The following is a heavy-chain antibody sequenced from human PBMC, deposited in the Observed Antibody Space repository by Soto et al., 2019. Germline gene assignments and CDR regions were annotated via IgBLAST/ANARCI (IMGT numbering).Heavy chain of an antibody. Sequence: EVQLVESGGGLVQPGGSLRLSCTASGFTFSSYWMRWVRQAPGKGLGWVANIKEDGSGKYYVDSVKGRFSISRDNARNSLYLQMSCLRVEDTAVYYCVRVGRVGGYWGQGALVTVSS. CDR1: GFTFSSYW. V-gene: IGHV3-7*03. D-gene: IGHD1-26*01. CDR3: VRVGRVGGY. J-gene: IGHJ4*02. CDR2: IKEDGSGK.